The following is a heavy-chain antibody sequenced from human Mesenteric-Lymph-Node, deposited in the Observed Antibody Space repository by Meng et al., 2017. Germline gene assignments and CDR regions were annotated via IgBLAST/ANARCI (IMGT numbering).Heavy chain of an antibody. Sequence: QVQLQGSGPGLVKPSQTLSLTCTVSGGSISSGGYSWSWIRQPPGKGLEWIGFIYHSGSPYYNPSLKSRVSISVDTSKNQFSLNLNSMTAADTAVYYCASFDHIPRRNYFDYWGQGTLVTVSS. CDR2: IYHSGSP. V-gene: IGHV4-30-2*05. CDR1: GGSISSGGYS. J-gene: IGHJ4*02. CDR3: ASFDHIPRRNYFDY. D-gene: IGHD2-21*01.